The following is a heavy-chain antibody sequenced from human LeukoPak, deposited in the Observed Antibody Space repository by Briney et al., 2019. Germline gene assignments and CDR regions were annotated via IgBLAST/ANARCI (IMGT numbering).Heavy chain of an antibody. Sequence: SETLSLTCAVYGGSFSGYYWSWIRQPPGKGLEWIGYIYYSGSTNYNPSLKSRVTISVDTSKNQFSLKLSSVTAADTAVYYCARLIYDSSGYYPQNYFDYWGQGTLVTVSS. J-gene: IGHJ4*02. V-gene: IGHV4-59*01. CDR1: GGSFSGYY. CDR3: ARLIYDSSGYYPQNYFDY. D-gene: IGHD3-22*01. CDR2: IYYSGST.